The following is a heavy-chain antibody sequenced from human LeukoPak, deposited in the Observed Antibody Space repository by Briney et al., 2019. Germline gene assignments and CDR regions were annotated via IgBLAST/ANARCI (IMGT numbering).Heavy chain of an antibody. CDR2: ISSSSSYI. CDR3: ARAGSHWHYVY. J-gene: IGHJ4*02. D-gene: IGHD3-10*01. V-gene: IGHV3-21*01. Sequence: GGSLRLSCAASGFTFSSYSMNWVRQAPGKGLEWVSSISSSSSYIYYADSVKGRFTISRDNAKNSLSLQMNNLRVEDTAVYYCARAGSHWHYVYWGQGTVVTVSS. CDR1: GFTFSSYS.